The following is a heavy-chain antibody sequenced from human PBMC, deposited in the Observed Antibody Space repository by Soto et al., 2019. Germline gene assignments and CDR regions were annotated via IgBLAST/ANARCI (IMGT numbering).Heavy chain of an antibody. J-gene: IGHJ4*02. CDR3: ARFSGDGSGNNFDN. Sequence: ASVKVSCKASGYTCTNYAIHWVRQAPGQSLEWMGRINAGDGNTRYPQNSQGRVTITRDTSASTAYMELSSLRSEDTAVYYCARFSGDGSGNNFDNWGQGTLVTVSS. V-gene: IGHV1-3*01. CDR2: INAGDGNT. CDR1: GYTCTNYA. D-gene: IGHD3-10*01.